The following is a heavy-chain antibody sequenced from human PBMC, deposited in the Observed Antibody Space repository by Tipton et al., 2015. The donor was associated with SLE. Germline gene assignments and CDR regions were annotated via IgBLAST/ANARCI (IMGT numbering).Heavy chain of an antibody. CDR3: ARRISDVNKGGNWLDP. CDR1: GGSISSYY. J-gene: IGHJ5*02. V-gene: IGHV4-4*07. Sequence: GLVKPSETLSLTCTVSGGSISSYYWSWIRQPAGKGLEWIGRIYTTGSTTYNPSLKSRVAMSLDTSKNQVSLNLASVTAADTAVYYCARRISDVNKGGNWLDPWGQGTLVIVSS. D-gene: IGHD1-26*01. CDR2: IYTTGST.